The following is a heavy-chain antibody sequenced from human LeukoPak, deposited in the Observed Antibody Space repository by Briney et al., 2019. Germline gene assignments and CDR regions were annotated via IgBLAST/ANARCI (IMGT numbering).Heavy chain of an antibody. CDR3: ARPNSSGYYYGWPNWFDP. CDR2: ISYDGSNK. Sequence: PGGSLRLSCAASGFPFSSYGMHWVRQAPGKGLEWVAVISYDGSNKYYADSVKGRFTISRDNSKNTLYLQMNSLRAEDTAVYYCARPNSSGYYYGWPNWFDPWGQGTLVTVSS. D-gene: IGHD3-22*01. J-gene: IGHJ5*02. CDR1: GFPFSSYG. V-gene: IGHV3-30*03.